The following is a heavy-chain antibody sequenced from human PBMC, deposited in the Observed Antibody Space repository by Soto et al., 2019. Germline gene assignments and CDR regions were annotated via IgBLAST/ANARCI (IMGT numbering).Heavy chain of an antibody. CDR2: IVVGSGNT. CDR3: AADSTRVVVPNAFDI. CDR1: GFTFTSSA. Sequence: SVKVSCKASGFTFTSSAVQWVRQARGQRLEWIGWIVVGSGNTNYAQKFQERVTITRDMSTSTAYMELSSLRSEDMAVYYCAADSTRVVVPNAFDIWGQGTMVTVSS. J-gene: IGHJ3*02. D-gene: IGHD2-21*01. V-gene: IGHV1-58*01.